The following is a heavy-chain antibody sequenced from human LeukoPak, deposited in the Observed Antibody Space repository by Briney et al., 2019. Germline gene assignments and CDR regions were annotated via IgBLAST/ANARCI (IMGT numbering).Heavy chain of an antibody. J-gene: IGHJ4*02. CDR3: ARDRTPYGGNFRFDY. CDR1: GFTFSSYS. D-gene: IGHD4-23*01. CDR2: ISSASSSI. V-gene: IGHV3-21*05. Sequence: PGGSLRLSCAASGFTFSSYSMNWVRQAPGKGLEWVSYISSASSSIYYADSVKGRFTISRDNAKNSLYLQMNSLRAEDTAVYYCARDRTPYGGNFRFDYWGQGTLVTVSS.